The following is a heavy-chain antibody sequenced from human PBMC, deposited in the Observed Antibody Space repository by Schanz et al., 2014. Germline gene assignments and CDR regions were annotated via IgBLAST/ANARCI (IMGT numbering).Heavy chain of an antibody. CDR1: GFTFDDFG. Sequence: EVYLVESGGDLVQPGKSLRLSCAASGFTFDDFGMHWVRQAPGKALEWVSGISWNSVSIGYADSVKGRFTISRDNARYSLYLEMNSLRAKDTAVYYCARGRARQLVHWFDPWGQGTLVTVSS. J-gene: IGHJ5*02. CDR2: ISWNSVSI. D-gene: IGHD6-13*01. CDR3: ARGRARQLVHWFDP. V-gene: IGHV3-9*01.